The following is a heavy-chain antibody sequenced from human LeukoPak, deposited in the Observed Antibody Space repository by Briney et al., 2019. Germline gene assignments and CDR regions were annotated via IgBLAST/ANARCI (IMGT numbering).Heavy chain of an antibody. V-gene: IGHV4-39*07. CDR3: ARSSSITMIGYYYYYMDV. CDR2: IYYSGNT. Sequence: SETLSLTCTVSGGSISTYYWGWIRQAPGKGLEWIGSIYYSGNTYYNSSLKSRVTISVDTSKNQFSLKLSSVTAADTAVYYCARSSSITMIGYYYYYMDVWGKGTTVTISS. D-gene: IGHD3-22*01. J-gene: IGHJ6*03. CDR1: GGSISTYY.